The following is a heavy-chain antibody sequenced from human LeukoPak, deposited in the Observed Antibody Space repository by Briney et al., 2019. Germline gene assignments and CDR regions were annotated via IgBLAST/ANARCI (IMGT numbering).Heavy chain of an antibody. Sequence: VKGFCKGFGGSLSSYAFSGVGQGPGQGVEWVGGNIPIFGTANYAQKFQGRVTITTDESTSTAYMELSSLRSEDTAVYYCARDGGDYGVYYYYMDVWGKGTTVTVSS. CDR1: GGSLSSYA. CDR3: ARDGGDYGVYYYYMDV. D-gene: IGHD4-17*01. V-gene: IGHV1-69*13. J-gene: IGHJ6*03. CDR2: NIPIFGTA.